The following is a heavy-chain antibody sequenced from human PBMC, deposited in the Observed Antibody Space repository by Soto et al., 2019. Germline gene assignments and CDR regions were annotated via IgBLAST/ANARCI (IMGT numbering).Heavy chain of an antibody. Sequence: QVHLQESGPRLLKPSQTLSLTCSVSGDSLTSGGYYWAWIRQPPGKGLEWIGEIDHSGSTNYSPSLKSRVTMSIDTSKSQVSLQLTSLTAADTATYFCARSSWFQSLRAALGYWGQGSLVTVS. CDR2: IDHSGST. J-gene: IGHJ4*02. D-gene: IGHD3-10*01. CDR1: GDSLTSGGYY. V-gene: IGHV4-31*03. CDR3: ARSSWFQSLRAALGY.